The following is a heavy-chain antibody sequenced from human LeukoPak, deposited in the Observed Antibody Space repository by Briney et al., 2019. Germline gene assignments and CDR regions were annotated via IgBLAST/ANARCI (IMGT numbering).Heavy chain of an antibody. D-gene: IGHD2-2*01. V-gene: IGHV3-33*01. Sequence: PGGSLRLSCAASGFTFSSYGMHWVRQAPGKGLEWVAVIWYDGSNKYYADSVEGRFTISRDNSKNTLYLQMNSLRAEDTAVYYCAREGGDIVVVPAAGWFDPWGQGTLVTVSS. CDR3: AREGGDIVVVPAAGWFDP. CDR2: IWYDGSNK. CDR1: GFTFSSYG. J-gene: IGHJ5*02.